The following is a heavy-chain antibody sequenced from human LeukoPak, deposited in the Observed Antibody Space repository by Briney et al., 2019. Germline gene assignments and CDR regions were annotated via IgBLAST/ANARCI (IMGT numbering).Heavy chain of an antibody. V-gene: IGHV4-39*07. CDR2: IYYSGST. D-gene: IGHD2-15*01. Sequence: SETLSLTCTVSGGSISSSSYSWGWIRLPPGKGLEWIGSIYYSGSTYYNPSLKSRVTISVDTSKNQFSLKLSSVTAADTAVYYCAIAVVGFDYWGQGTLVTVSS. J-gene: IGHJ4*02. CDR3: AIAVVGFDY. CDR1: GGSISSSSYS.